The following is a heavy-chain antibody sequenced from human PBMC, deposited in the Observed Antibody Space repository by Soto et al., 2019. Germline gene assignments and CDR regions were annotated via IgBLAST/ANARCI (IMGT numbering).Heavy chain of an antibody. V-gene: IGHV3-23*01. J-gene: IGHJ4*02. D-gene: IGHD1-26*01. CDR2: ISGSGSNT. CDR3: ARDRATFDY. CDR1: GFTFTSYA. Sequence: SLRLSCAASGFTFTSYAMSWVRLTPGKGLEWVSAISGSGSNTFYADSVRGRFTISRDNSKNTVFLQMNNLRAEDTAVYFCARDRATFDYWGQGTRVTVSS.